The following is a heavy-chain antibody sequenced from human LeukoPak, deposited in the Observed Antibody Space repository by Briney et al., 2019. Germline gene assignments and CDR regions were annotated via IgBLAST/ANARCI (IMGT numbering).Heavy chain of an antibody. CDR1: GGSISSYY. D-gene: IGHD3-22*01. CDR2: IYYSGST. CDR3: ARGHYYDSSGYYYNYYYYYYMDV. Sequence: SETLSDTCTVSGGSISSYYWSWIRQPPGKGLEWIGYIYYSGSTNYNPSLKSRVTISVDTSKNQFSLKLSSVNAADTAVYYCARGHYYDSSGYYYNYYYYYYMDVWGKGTTVTVSS. V-gene: IGHV4-59*01. J-gene: IGHJ6*03.